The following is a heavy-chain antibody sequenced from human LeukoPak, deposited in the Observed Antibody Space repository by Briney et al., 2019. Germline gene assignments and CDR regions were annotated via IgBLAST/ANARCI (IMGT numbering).Heavy chain of an antibody. Sequence: PGGSLRLSCAASGFTFDNYVMAWFRQAPGKGLEWVSTISAVFPNTYSADSVKGRFTISRDNSKSTLYLQMNSLRAEDTAVYYCARSSGWWSLDYWGQGTLVTVSS. CDR2: ISAVFPNT. D-gene: IGHD6-19*01. V-gene: IGHV3-23*01. CDR1: GFTFDNYV. CDR3: ARSSGWWSLDY. J-gene: IGHJ4*02.